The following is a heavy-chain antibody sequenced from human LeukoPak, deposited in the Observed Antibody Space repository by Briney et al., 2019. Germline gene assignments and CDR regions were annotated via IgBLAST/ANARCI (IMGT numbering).Heavy chain of an antibody. CDR1: GGSISGHY. V-gene: IGHV4-59*11. CDR2: IYSTGTT. J-gene: IGHJ4*02. D-gene: IGHD5-12*01. Sequence: SATLSLTCTVSGGSISGHYWSWLRQPPGKGLEWIGYIYSTGTTNYNPSLKTRVTISVDTSKNQFSLRLSSVTAADTALYYCALLVATTAFDYWGQGSLVTVSS. CDR3: ALLVATTAFDY.